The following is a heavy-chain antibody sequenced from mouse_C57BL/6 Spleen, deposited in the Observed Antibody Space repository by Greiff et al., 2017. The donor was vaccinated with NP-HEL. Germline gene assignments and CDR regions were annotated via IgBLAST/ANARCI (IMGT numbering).Heavy chain of an antibody. CDR1: GYTFTSYW. CDR3: TRHYSNPFYAMDY. CDR2: IYPGNSDT. J-gene: IGHJ4*01. D-gene: IGHD2-5*01. V-gene: IGHV1-5*01. Sequence: VHVKQSGTVLARPGASVKMSCKTSGYTFTSYWMHWVKQRPGQGLEWIGAIYPGNSDTSYNQKFKGKAKLTAVTSASTAYMELSSLTNEDSAVYYCTRHYSNPFYAMDYWGQGTSVTVSS.